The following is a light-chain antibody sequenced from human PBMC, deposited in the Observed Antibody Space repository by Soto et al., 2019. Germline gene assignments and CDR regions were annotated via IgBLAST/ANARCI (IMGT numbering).Light chain of an antibody. CDR3: QQADSFPIT. V-gene: IGKV1D-12*01. CDR1: QGIKTW. J-gene: IGKJ5*01. Sequence: DIQMTQSPSSVSVSVGDRVTITCRASQGIKTWLAWYQQKPGKVPKILIYDASSLQSGVTPRFSGSGSGTDFTLTIDSLQPEDFAAYYCQQADSFPITFGQGTRLEI. CDR2: DAS.